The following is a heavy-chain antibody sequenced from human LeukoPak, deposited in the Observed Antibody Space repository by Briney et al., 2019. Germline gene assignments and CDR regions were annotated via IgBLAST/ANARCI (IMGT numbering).Heavy chain of an antibody. J-gene: IGHJ4*02. V-gene: IGHV4-34*01. CDR2: INHSGST. CDR1: GGSFSGYY. CDR3: ARESSLRYFDWLLRGYYFDY. D-gene: IGHD3-9*01. Sequence: SETLSLTCAVYGGSFSGYYWSWIRQPPGKGLEWIGEINHSGSTNYNPSLKSRVTISVDTSKNQFSLKLSSVTAADTAVYYCARESSLRYFDWLLRGYYFDYWGQGTLVTVSS.